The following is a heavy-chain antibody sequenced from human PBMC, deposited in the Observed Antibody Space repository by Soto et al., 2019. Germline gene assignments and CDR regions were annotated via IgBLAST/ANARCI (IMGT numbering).Heavy chain of an antibody. Sequence: ASVKVSCKASGYTFTGYYMHWVRQAPGQGLEWMGWINPNSGGTNYAQKFQGWVTMTRDTSISTAYMELSRLRSDDTAVYYCAGKGVLWSVPHYYYFRLAVWGKGTAVTVSS. V-gene: IGHV1-2*04. CDR3: AGKGVLWSVPHYYYFRLAV. CDR2: INPNSGGT. J-gene: IGHJ6*04. CDR1: GYTFTGYY. D-gene: IGHD2-21*01.